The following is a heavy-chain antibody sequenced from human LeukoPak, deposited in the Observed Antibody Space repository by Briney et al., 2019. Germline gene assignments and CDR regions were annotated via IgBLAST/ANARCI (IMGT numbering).Heavy chain of an antibody. CDR2: IYYSGTT. CDR1: GGSISSSSYY. CDR3: ARQVGGGRWYFDY. Sequence: PSETLSLTCTVSGGSISSSSYYWGWIHQPPGKGLEWIGSIYYSGTTYYNPSLKSRVTISLDASKNQFSLKLNSFTAAYTSVYYCARQVGGGRWYFDYWGQGTLVTVSS. D-gene: IGHD6-19*01. V-gene: IGHV4-39*01. J-gene: IGHJ4*02.